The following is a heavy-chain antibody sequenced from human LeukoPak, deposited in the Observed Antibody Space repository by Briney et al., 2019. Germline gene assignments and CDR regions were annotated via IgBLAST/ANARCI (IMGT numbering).Heavy chain of an antibody. V-gene: IGHV3-7*05. CDR2: IMPDGTEK. D-gene: IGHD1-26*01. CDR1: GFSFSTLW. Sequence: GGSLRLSCEASGFSFSTLWMSWVRQAPEEGPEWVANIMPDGTEKHYLDSVEGRFTVSRDNAKNSLYLQMNSLRAEDTAVYSCVVGGHLDIGGQGTLVTVSS. CDR3: VVGGHLDI. J-gene: IGHJ4*02.